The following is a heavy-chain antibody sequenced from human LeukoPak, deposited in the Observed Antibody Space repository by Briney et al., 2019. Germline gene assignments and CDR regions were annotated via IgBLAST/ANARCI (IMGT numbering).Heavy chain of an antibody. V-gene: IGHV1-18*04. CDR3: ARGRGGYCSSTSCYQDNAFDY. D-gene: IGHD2-2*01. CDR1: GYTFTSYG. Sequence: GASVKVSCKASGYTFTSYGISWVRQAPGQGLEWMGWISAYNGNTNYAQKLQGRVTMTTDTSTSTAYMELRSLRSDDTAVYYCARGRGGYCSSTSCYQDNAFDYWGQGTLVTVSS. CDR2: ISAYNGNT. J-gene: IGHJ4*02.